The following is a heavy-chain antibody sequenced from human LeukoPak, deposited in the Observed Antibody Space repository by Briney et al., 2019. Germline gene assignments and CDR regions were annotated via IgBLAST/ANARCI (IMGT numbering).Heavy chain of an antibody. D-gene: IGHD3-22*01. CDR2: IRYDGSNK. CDR3: AKDFYESSGYYYDY. Sequence: GGSLRLPCAASGFTFSSYGMHWARQAPGKGLEWVAFIRYDGSNKYYADSVKGRFTISRDNSKSTLYLQMNSLTAEDTAVYFCAKDFYESSGYYYDYWGQGTLVTVSS. CDR1: GFTFSSYG. V-gene: IGHV3-30*02. J-gene: IGHJ4*02.